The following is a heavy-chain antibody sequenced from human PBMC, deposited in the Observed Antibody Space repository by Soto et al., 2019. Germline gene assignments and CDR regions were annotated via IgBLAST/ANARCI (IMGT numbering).Heavy chain of an antibody. CDR1: GGSISSGGYY. CDR2: IYYSGST. CDR3: XXXPYYDSIHWDY. V-gene: IGHV4-31*03. Sequence: QVQLQESGPGLVKPSQTLSLTCTVSGGSISSGGYYWSWIRQHPGKGLEWIGYIYYSGSTYYNPSLKSRVTISVDTSKNQFSLKLSSVTAADTXXXXXXXXPYYDSIHWDYWGQGTLV. D-gene: IGHD3-22*01. J-gene: IGHJ4*02.